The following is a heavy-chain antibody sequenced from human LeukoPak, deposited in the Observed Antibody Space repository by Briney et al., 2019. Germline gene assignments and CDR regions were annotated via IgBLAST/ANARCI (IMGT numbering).Heavy chain of an antibody. V-gene: IGHV1-46*01. CDR2: INPSGGST. J-gene: IGHJ6*02. Sequence: GASVKVSCKASGYTFTSYYMHWVRQAPGQGLEWMGVINPSGGSTTYAQKFQGRVTMTRDTSTSTVYMELSSLRSEGTAVYYCARKYVIYDDYYYYYGMDVWGQGTTVTVSS. D-gene: IGHD3-3*01. CDR3: ARKYVIYDDYYYYYGMDV. CDR1: GYTFTSYY.